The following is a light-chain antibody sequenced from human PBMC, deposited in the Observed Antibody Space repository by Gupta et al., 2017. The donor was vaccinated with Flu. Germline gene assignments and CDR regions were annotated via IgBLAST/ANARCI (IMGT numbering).Light chain of an antibody. CDR2: GAS. Sequence: EIVLTQSPGTLSLSPGERATLSCRASQSVYGSYLAWYQQRPGQAPRLLMFGASNRATGIPDRFSGSGSGTDFTLTIDRLEPEDVAVYYCQQDDNSPYTFGQGTKVDIK. V-gene: IGKV3-20*01. J-gene: IGKJ2*01. CDR1: QSVYGSY. CDR3: QQDDNSPYT.